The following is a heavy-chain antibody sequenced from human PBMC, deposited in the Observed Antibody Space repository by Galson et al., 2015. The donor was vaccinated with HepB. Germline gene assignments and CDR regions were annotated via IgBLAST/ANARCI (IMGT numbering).Heavy chain of an antibody. V-gene: IGHV1-69*04. J-gene: IGHJ6*02. CDR3: ARDWSGSSGARGSVTYYYYGMDV. Sequence: SVKVSCQASGGTFSSYTISWVRPAPGQGLEWMGRIIPILGIANYAQKFQGRVTITADKSTSTAYMELSSLRSGDTAVYYCARDWSGSSGARGSVTYYYYGMDVWGQGTTVTVSS. CDR1: GGTFSSYT. D-gene: IGHD6-19*01. CDR2: IIPILGIA.